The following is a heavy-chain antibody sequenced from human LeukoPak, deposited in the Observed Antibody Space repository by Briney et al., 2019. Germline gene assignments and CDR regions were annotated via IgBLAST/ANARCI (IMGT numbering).Heavy chain of an antibody. Sequence: GGSLRLSCAASGFTFSRYSMNWVRQAPGKGLEWVSYISSSSSTVYYADSLKGRLTISRDNSKNTLSLQMNSLRAEDTAVYYCAREADCSGGSCYRGAFDIWGQGTMVTVSS. CDR2: ISSSSSTV. CDR3: AREADCSGGSCYRGAFDI. J-gene: IGHJ3*02. CDR1: GFTFSRYS. D-gene: IGHD2-15*01. V-gene: IGHV3-48*01.